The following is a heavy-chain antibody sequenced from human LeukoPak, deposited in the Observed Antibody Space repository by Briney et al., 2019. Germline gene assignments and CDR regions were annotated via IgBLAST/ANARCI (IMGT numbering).Heavy chain of an antibody. J-gene: IGHJ5*02. CDR2: INPKNGGS. D-gene: IGHD3-16*01. CDR3: ARASFWESPINWFAP. CDR1: GYTFTSYD. Sequence: GASVKVSCKASGYTFTSYDINWVRQATGQGLEWVGWINPKNGGSNYAQKFQGRVTMTRDRSISTAYMELSRLTSDDTAVYYCARASFWESPINWFAPWGQGTLVTVSS. V-gene: IGHV1-2*02.